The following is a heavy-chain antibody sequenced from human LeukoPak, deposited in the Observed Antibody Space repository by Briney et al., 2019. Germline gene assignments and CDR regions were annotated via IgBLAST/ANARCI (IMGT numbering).Heavy chain of an antibody. J-gene: IGHJ4*02. CDR1: GYSFTSYW. Sequence: GESLKISCKGSGYSFTSYWIAWVRQRPGKCLDWMGIIYPGDSDTRYSPSVQGQVTIPADKPISTADLQWSSLKTSDTAMYYCARRSTPPGYFHWSPPFDSWGPGTLVTVSS. D-gene: IGHD3-9*01. CDR3: ARRSTPPGYFHWSPPFDS. CDR2: IYPGDSDT. V-gene: IGHV5-51*01.